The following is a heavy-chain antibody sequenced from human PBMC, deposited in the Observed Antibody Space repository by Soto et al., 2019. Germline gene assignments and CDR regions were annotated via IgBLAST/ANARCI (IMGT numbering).Heavy chain of an antibody. Sequence: ASVKVSCKASGYTFTNNYVSWVLQATGQGLEWMGWMNPGSGDTGYAQKFQGRVTMTRDISIATAYMELNSLTPEDTAIYYCARMESFGSLNWFDPWGQGTLVTVSS. CDR1: GYTFTNNY. CDR3: ARMESFGSLNWFDP. V-gene: IGHV1-8*02. D-gene: IGHD5-18*01. CDR2: MNPGSGDT. J-gene: IGHJ5*02.